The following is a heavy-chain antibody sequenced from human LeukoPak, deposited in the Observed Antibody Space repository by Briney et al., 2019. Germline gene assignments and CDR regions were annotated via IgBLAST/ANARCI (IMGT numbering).Heavy chain of an antibody. CDR1: GYTLTRYG. CDR2: INPNSGGT. V-gene: IGHV1-2*02. Sequence: ASVTVSRKASGYTLTRYGISWVGPAPGRGLAWMGWINPNSGGTNYEQKFQGRVTMTRDTSISTAYMELTRLRSDDRAVYYCASYSTPQFPPDYWGQGTLVTVSS. J-gene: IGHJ4*02. CDR3: ASYSTPQFPPDY. D-gene: IGHD6-13*01.